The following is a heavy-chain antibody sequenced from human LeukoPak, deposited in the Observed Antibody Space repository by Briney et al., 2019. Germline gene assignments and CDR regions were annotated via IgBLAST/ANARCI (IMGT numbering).Heavy chain of an antibody. J-gene: IGHJ4*02. V-gene: IGHV1-18*01. CDR2: ISAYNGNT. D-gene: IGHD2-2*01. CDR3: ARFVDQVVVPAAHPDQGDFDY. CDR1: GYTFTSYG. Sequence: GASVKVSCKASGYTFTSYGISWVRQAPGQGREWMGRISAYNGNTNYAQKLQGRVTMTTDTSTSTAYMELRSLRSDDTAVYYCARFVDQVVVPAAHPDQGDFDYWGQGTLVTVSS.